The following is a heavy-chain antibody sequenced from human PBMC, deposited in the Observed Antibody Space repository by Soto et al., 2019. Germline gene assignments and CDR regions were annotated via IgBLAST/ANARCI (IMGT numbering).Heavy chain of an antibody. Sequence: SETLSLTCTVSGGSGSSGSHYWRWIRQPPGKGMGSFGYIYYSGSPNYTPSLKSRVTISVDPSKNQFSLKLSSVTAADPAVYYCASRGYSGYTIGYWGQGTLVTVS. CDR2: IYYSGSP. J-gene: IGHJ4*02. CDR3: ASRGYSGYTIGY. V-gene: IGHV4-61*01. CDR1: GGSGSSGSHY. D-gene: IGHD5-12*01.